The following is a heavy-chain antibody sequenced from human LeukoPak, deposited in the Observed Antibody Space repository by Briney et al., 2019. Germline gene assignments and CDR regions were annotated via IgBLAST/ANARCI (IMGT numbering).Heavy chain of an antibody. D-gene: IGHD3-10*01. CDR2: ISGSSSYI. J-gene: IGHJ3*02. CDR1: GFTFSGYD. Sequence: GGSLRLSCAASGFTFSGYDMNWVRQAPGKGLEWVSSISGSSSYIYYADSMKGRFTISRDNGKNSLYLQMNSLRAEDTAVYYCARDSLSKSAFDIWGQGTMVTVSS. V-gene: IGHV3-21*01. CDR3: ARDSLSKSAFDI.